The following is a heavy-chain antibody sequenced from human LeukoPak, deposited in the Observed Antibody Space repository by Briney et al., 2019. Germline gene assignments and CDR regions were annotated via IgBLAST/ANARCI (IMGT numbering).Heavy chain of an antibody. CDR3: AKTHDNSDYYYFQH. CDR2: ISGSGDST. CDR1: GFTFSSYA. Sequence: GGSLRLSCAASGFTFSSYAMTWVRQAPGKGLEWVSAISGSGDSTYYADFVKGRSTISRDNSKNTLYLQMNSLRAEDTAVYYCAKTHDNSDYYYFQHWGQGTLVTVSS. V-gene: IGHV3-23*01. J-gene: IGHJ1*01. D-gene: IGHD4-11*01.